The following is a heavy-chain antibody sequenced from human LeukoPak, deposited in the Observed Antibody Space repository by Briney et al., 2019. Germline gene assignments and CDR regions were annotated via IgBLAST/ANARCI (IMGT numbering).Heavy chain of an antibody. Sequence: ASVKVSCKASGYTFTGYYMHWVRQAPGQGLEWMGWINPNSGGTNYAQKFQGRVTMTRDTSISTAYMELSRLRSDDTAVYYCARDVDCSSTSCYTESDAFDIWGQGTMVTVSS. D-gene: IGHD2-2*02. CDR2: INPNSGGT. J-gene: IGHJ3*02. V-gene: IGHV1-2*02. CDR3: ARDVDCSSTSCYTESDAFDI. CDR1: GYTFTGYY.